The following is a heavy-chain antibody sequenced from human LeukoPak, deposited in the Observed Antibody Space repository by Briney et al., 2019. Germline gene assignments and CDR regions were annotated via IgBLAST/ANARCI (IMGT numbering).Heavy chain of an antibody. J-gene: IGHJ4*02. CDR1: GFAFSSYG. CDR3: AKARGSYFDYFDY. D-gene: IGHD1-26*01. CDR2: ISGSGGST. V-gene: IGHV3-23*01. Sequence: GGSLRLSCAAPGFAFSSYGMSWVRQAPGKGLEWVSAISGSGGSTYYADSVKGRFTISRDNSKNTLYLQMNSLRAEDTAVYYCAKARGSYFDYFDYWGQGTLVTVSS.